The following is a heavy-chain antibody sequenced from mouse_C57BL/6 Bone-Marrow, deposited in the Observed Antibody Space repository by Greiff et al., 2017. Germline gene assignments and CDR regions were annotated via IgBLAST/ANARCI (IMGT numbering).Heavy chain of an antibody. CDR2: INPGSGGT. J-gene: IGHJ4*01. Sequence: QVQLKQSGAELVRPGTSVKVSCKASGYAFTNYLIEWVKQRPGQGLEWIGVINPGSGGTNYNEKFKGKATLTADKSSSTAYMQLSGLTSEDSAVYFCARGVLRGDYWGQGTSVTVSS. CDR3: ARGVLRGDY. V-gene: IGHV1-54*01. D-gene: IGHD1-1*01. CDR1: GYAFTNYL.